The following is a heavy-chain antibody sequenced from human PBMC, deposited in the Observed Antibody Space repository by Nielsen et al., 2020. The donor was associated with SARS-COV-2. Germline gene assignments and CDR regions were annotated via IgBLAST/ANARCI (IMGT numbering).Heavy chain of an antibody. V-gene: IGHV3-11*04. CDR2: ISSSGSTI. D-gene: IGHD2-2*03. CDR3: ARDWMDRGGYFDL. CDR1: GFTFSDYY. Sequence: GESLKISCAASGFTFSDYYMSWIRQAPGKGLEWVSYISSSGSTIYYADSVKGRFTISRDNAKNSLYLQMNSLRAEDTAVYYCARDWMDRGGYFDLWGRGTLVTVSS. J-gene: IGHJ2*01.